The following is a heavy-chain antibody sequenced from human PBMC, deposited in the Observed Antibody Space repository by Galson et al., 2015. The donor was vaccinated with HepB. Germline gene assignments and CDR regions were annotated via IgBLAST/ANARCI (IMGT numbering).Heavy chain of an antibody. CDR1: GYTFTGYY. CDR3: ARRTRGGQLERLGYNWFDP. J-gene: IGHJ5*02. Sequence: SVKVSCKASGYTFTGYYMHWVRQAPGQGLEWMGWINPNSGGTNYAQKFQGRVTMTRDTSISTAYMELSRLRSDDTAVYYCARRTRGGQLERLGYNWFDPWGQGTLVTVSS. D-gene: IGHD1-1*01. V-gene: IGHV1-2*02. CDR2: INPNSGGT.